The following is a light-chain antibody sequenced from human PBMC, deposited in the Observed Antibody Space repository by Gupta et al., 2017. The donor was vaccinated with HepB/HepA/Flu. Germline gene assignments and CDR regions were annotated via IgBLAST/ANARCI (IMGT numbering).Light chain of an antibody. CDR3: QQFNSYPIT. CDR2: SAS. CDR1: QDINSY. V-gene: IGKV1-9*01. Sequence: DIQLTQSPSFLSASVGDRVTITCRASQDINSYLIWYQQKPGKAPTLLIYSASTLQGGVPSRFSGRGSGTEFTLTISSLQPEDFATDYCQQFNSYPITFGQGTRLDIK. J-gene: IGKJ5*01.